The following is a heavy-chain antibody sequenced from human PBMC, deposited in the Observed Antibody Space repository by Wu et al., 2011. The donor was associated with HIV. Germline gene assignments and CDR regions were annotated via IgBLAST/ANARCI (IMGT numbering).Heavy chain of an antibody. CDR2: ISTYNGDT. V-gene: IGHV1-18*01. CDR3: ARADEDTMVRGWPNWFDP. CDR1: GYTFTNYG. Sequence: QVQLVQSGAEVKKPGASVKVSCKASGYTFTNYGISWVRQAPGQGLAWMGWISTYNGDTNYAQKLQGRVTMTTDTSTSTAYMELRSLRSDDTAVYYCARADEDTMVRGWPNWFDPGARDPGHRLL. D-gene: IGHD3-10*01. J-gene: IGHJ5*02.